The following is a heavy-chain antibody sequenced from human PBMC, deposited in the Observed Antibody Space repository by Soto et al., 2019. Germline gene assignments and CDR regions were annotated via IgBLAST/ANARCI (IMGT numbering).Heavy chain of an antibody. V-gene: IGHV3-21*01. CDR3: ARDGGSGIRRHFDY. Sequence: EVQLVESGGGLVKPGGSLRLSCAASGFTFSSYSMNWVRQAPGKGLEWVSSISSSSSYIYYADSVKGRFTISRDNAKNSLYLQMNSLRAEDTAVYYCARDGGSGIRRHFDYWGQGTLVTVSS. D-gene: IGHD3-10*01. CDR2: ISSSSSYI. J-gene: IGHJ4*02. CDR1: GFTFSSYS.